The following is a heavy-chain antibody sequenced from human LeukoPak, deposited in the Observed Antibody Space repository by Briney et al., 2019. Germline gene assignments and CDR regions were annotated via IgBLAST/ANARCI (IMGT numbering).Heavy chain of an antibody. Sequence: SETLSLTCTVSGGSISSYYWSWIRQPPGKGLEWIGYIYYSGSTNYNPSLKSRVTISVDTFKNQFSLKLSSVTAADTAVYYCARGPDYVWGSYRYKPPGRWFDPWGQGTLVTVSS. CDR3: ARGPDYVWGSYRYKPPGRWFDP. CDR2: IYYSGST. D-gene: IGHD3-16*02. CDR1: GGSISSYY. J-gene: IGHJ5*02. V-gene: IGHV4-59*12.